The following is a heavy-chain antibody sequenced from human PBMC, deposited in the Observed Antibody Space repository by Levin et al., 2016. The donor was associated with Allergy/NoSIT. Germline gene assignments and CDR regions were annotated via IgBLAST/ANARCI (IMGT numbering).Heavy chain of an antibody. D-gene: IGHD2-21*02. Sequence: GESLKISCVGSGFTFSSYWLSWVRQAPGKRLEWVANVKRDESEKYYVASMKGRLTISRDNAKNSLFLQMNSLRADDTAVYYCARVSHEYYGGDERYWYFNLWGRGTMVTVSS. CDR3: ARVSHEYYGGDERYWYFNL. J-gene: IGHJ2*01. CDR1: GFTFSSYW. V-gene: IGHV3-7*01. CDR2: VKRDESEK.